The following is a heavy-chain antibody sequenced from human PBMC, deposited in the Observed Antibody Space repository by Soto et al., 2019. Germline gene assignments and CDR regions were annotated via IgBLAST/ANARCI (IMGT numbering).Heavy chain of an antibody. V-gene: IGHV4-38-2*02. CDR2: VYHNGIM. CDR1: GYSISSGYY. J-gene: IGHJ4*01. Sequence: SETLSLTCSVSGYSISSGYYWGWVRQAPGKGLEWLGSVYHNGIMFHNPSFQSRVTISVDTSKNQFSLNLRSVTAADTAVYYCAALWFGELAFNYWGHGILVTVSS. CDR3: AALWFGELAFNY. D-gene: IGHD3-10*01.